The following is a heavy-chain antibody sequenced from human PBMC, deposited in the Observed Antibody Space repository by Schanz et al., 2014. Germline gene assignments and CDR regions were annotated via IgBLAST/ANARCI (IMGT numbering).Heavy chain of an antibody. V-gene: IGHV1-2*02. D-gene: IGHD4-17*01. CDR2: INPDSGVS. CDR3: ARELRLEYYFDY. CDR1: GYTFTGYH. Sequence: QVQLLQSGAEAKKPGASVKVSCKASGYTFTGYHMHWVPQAAGEGVEGMGRINPDSGVSKYAKKFQGRVTMTRDTSISNAYMRLSSVRSDETAVYYCARELRLEYYFDYWGQGTQVTVSS. J-gene: IGHJ4*02.